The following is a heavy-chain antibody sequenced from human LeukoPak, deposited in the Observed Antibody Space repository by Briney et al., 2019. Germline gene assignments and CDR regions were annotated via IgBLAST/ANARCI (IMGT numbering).Heavy chain of an antibody. CDR1: GYTFTDYY. V-gene: IGHV1-2*02. D-gene: IGHD3-10*01. CDR3: ATVAGQGEGELLWFGEGIDY. CDR2: INPKSGGT. Sequence: ASVKVSCKTSGYTFTDYYMHWVRQAPGQGLEWMGWINPKSGGTNFAQTFQGSVTMTRDTSISTAYMELSRLTSDDTAVYYCATVAGQGEGELLWFGEGIDYWGQGTLVTVSS. J-gene: IGHJ4*02.